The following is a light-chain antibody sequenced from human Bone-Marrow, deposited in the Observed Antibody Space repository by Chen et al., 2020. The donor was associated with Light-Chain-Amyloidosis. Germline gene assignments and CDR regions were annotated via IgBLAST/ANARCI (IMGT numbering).Light chain of an antibody. CDR3: QSADSSGTYEVI. V-gene: IGLV3-25*03. CDR1: DLPTKY. Sequence: SYELTQPPSVSVSPGQTARITCSGDDLPTKYAYWYQQKPGQAPVLVIHRETERPSGISPRFSGSSSGTTATLTISGVQAEDEADYHCQSADSSGTYEVIFGGGTKLTVL. CDR2: RET. J-gene: IGLJ2*01.